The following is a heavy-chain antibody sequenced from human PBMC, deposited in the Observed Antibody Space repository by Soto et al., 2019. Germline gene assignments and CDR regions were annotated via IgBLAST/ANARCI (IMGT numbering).Heavy chain of an antibody. V-gene: IGHV3-30*18. J-gene: IGHJ4*02. CDR3: AKDRGISFGGVDDY. CDR2: ISYDGSNK. D-gene: IGHD3-16*01. Sequence: GGSLRLSCAASGFTFSSYGMHWVRQAPGKGLEWVAVISYDGSNKYYADSVKGRFTISRDNSKNTLYLQMNSLRAEDTAVYYCAKDRGISFGGVDDYWGQGTLVTVSS. CDR1: GFTFSSYG.